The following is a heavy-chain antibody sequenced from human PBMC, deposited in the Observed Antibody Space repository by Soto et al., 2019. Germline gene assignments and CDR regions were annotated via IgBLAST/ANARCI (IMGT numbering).Heavy chain of an antibody. V-gene: IGHV3-21*01. J-gene: IGHJ3*02. CDR3: AKDSIRRSFSRSATRARDAFDI. Sequence: GGSLRLSCAASGFTFSSYIMNWVRQVPGTGLEWVSSISSSSSYIYYADSVKGRFTISRDNAKNSLYLQMNSLRAEDTAVYYCAKDSIRRSFSRSATRARDAFDIWGQGTMVTVSS. CDR1: GFTFSSYI. CDR2: ISSSSSYI. D-gene: IGHD6-6*01.